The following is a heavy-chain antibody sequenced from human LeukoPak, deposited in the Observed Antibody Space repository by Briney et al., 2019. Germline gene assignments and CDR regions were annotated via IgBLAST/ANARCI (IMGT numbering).Heavy chain of an antibody. V-gene: IGHV4-34*01. D-gene: IGHD1-26*01. CDR1: GGSFSGYY. CDR3: ARLKPSGSYFDY. J-gene: IGHJ4*02. CDR2: INHSGST. Sequence: PSETLSLTCAVYGGSFSGYYWSWIPQPPGKGLEWIGEINHSGSTNYNPSLKSRVTISVDTSKNQFSLKLSSVTAADTAVYYCARLKPSGSYFDYWGQGTLVTVSS.